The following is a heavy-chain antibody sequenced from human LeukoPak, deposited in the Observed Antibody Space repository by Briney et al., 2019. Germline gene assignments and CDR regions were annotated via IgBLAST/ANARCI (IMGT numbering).Heavy chain of an antibody. J-gene: IGHJ3*02. CDR3: ARDHHRRLYDSQARDTFDI. Sequence: GGSLRLSCAASGFTFSDYYMSWIRQAPGKGLEWVSYISSSSSTIYYADSVKGRFTISRDNAKNSLYLQMNSPRAEDTAVYYCARDHHRRLYDSQARDTFDIWGQGTMVTVSS. D-gene: IGHD3-22*01. CDR2: ISSSSSTI. CDR1: GFTFSDYY. V-gene: IGHV3-11*04.